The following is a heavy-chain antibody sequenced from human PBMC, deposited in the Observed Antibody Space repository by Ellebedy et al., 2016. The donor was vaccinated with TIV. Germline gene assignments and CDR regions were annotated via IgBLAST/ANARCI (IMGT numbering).Heavy chain of an antibody. Sequence: MPGGSLRLSCTVSGGSISSSSYYWGWIRQPPGKGLEWIGSIYYSGSTYYNPSLKSRVTISVDTSKNQFSLKLSSVTAADTAVYYCAPPTDPWGQGTLVTVSS. CDR2: IYYSGST. CDR3: APPTDP. CDR1: GGSISSSSYY. V-gene: IGHV4-39*01. J-gene: IGHJ5*02.